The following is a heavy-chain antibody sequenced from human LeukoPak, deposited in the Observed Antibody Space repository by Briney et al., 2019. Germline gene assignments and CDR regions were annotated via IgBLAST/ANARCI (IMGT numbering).Heavy chain of an antibody. V-gene: IGHV1-69*04. J-gene: IGHJ3*02. CDR2: IIPILGIA. Sequence: SVKVSCKTSGGTFLNYAISWVRQAPGQGLEWMGRIIPILGIANYAQKFQARVTLTADKSTSTAYMELSSLRSDDTAVYYCARASQDYYGSGSYYRGGDAFDIWGQGTMVTVSS. D-gene: IGHD3-10*01. CDR1: GGTFLNYA. CDR3: ARASQDYYGSGSYYRGGDAFDI.